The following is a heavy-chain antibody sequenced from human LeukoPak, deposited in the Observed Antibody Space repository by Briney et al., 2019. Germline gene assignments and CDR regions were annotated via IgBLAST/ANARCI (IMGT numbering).Heavy chain of an antibody. J-gene: IGHJ4*02. CDR2: INHSGST. CDR1: GGSFSGYY. CDR3: ARARPMVRGVFDY. V-gene: IGHV4-34*01. Sequence: SSETLSLTCAVYGGSFSGYYWSWIRQPPGKGLEWIGEINHSGSTNYNPSLKSRVTISVDTSKNQFSLKLSSVTAADTAVYYCARARPMVRGVFDYWGQGTLVTVSS. D-gene: IGHD3-10*01.